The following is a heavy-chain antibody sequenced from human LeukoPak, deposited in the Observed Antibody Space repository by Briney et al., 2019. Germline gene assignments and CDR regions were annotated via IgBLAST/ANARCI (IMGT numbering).Heavy chain of an antibody. J-gene: IGHJ6*03. CDR2: IYYSGST. CDR1: GGSITSYY. V-gene: IGHV4-59*01. Sequence: PSETLSLTCTVSGGSITSYYWSWIRQPPGKGLEWIGYIYYSGSTNYNPSLKSRVTISVDTSKNQFSLKLSSVTAADTAVYYCARDVHDILTGSLYYYYYMDVWGKGTTVTVSS. CDR3: ARDVHDILTGSLYYYYYMDV. D-gene: IGHD3-9*01.